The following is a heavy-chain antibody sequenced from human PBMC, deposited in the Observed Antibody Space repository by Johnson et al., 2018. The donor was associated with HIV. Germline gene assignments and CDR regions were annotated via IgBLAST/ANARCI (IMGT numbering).Heavy chain of an antibody. CDR1: GFTFSSYA. J-gene: IGHJ3*02. Sequence: QVQLVESGGGVVQPGRSLRLSCAASGFTFSSYAMHWVRQAPGKGLEWVAVISYDGSNKYYADSVKGRFTISRDNSKNTLYLQMNSLRAEDTAVYYCAREKLQFAFEIWCQGTMVTVSS. CDR3: AREKLQFAFEI. V-gene: IGHV3-30-3*01. CDR2: ISYDGSNK. D-gene: IGHD5-24*01.